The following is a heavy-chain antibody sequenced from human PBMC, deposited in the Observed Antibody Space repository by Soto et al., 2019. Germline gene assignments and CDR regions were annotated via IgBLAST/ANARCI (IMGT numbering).Heavy chain of an antibody. D-gene: IGHD1-1*01. V-gene: IGHV1-18*01. Sequence: ASVKVSCKASGYTFTSYGISWVRQAPGQGLEWMGWISAYNGNTNYAQKLQGRVTMTTDTSTSTAYMELRSLRSDDTAVYYCARVPNWNGDTYYYYYMDVWGKGTTVTVSS. CDR2: ISAYNGNT. J-gene: IGHJ6*03. CDR1: GYTFTSYG. CDR3: ARVPNWNGDTYYYYYMDV.